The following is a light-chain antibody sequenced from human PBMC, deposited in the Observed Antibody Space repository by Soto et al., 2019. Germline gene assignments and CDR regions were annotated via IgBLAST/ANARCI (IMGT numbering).Light chain of an antibody. CDR1: SGHSSYI. Sequence: QPVLTQSSSASASLGSSVKLTCTLSSGHSSYIIAWHQQQPGKAPRYLMKLEGSGSYIKGSGVPDRFSGSSSGADRYLTISNLQFEDEADYYCETWDTNTWVFGGGTKLTVL. CDR2: LEGSGSY. J-gene: IGLJ3*02. V-gene: IGLV4-60*02. CDR3: ETWDTNTWV.